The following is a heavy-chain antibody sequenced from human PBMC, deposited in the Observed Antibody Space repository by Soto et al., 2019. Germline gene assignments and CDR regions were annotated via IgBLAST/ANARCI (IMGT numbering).Heavy chain of an antibody. J-gene: IGHJ6*02. CDR1: GGSFSGYY. V-gene: IGHV4-34*01. CDR2: INHSGST. D-gene: IGHD6-13*01. CDR3: ARIAAAGTAGDYHYGMDV. Sequence: SETLSLTCAVYGGSFSGYYWSWIRQPPGKGLEWIGEINHSGSTNYNPSLKSRVTISVDTSKNQFSLKLSSVTAADTAVYYCARIAAAGTAGDYHYGMDVWGQGTTVTVSS.